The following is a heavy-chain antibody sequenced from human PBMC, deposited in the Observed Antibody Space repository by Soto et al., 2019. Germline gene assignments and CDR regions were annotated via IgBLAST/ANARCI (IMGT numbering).Heavy chain of an antibody. J-gene: IGHJ6*02. D-gene: IGHD6-13*01. CDR3: ARGGIAAAGTRDYYYYGMDV. Sequence: EVQLVESGGGLVQPGGSLRLSCVASGFSISNFWIHWVRQAPGKGLVWVSRINSDGSTTDYADSVKGRFTISRDNAKNTLYLQMNSLRAEDTAVYYCARGGIAAAGTRDYYYYGMDVWGQGTTVTVSS. V-gene: IGHV3-74*01. CDR1: GFSISNFW. CDR2: INSDGSTT.